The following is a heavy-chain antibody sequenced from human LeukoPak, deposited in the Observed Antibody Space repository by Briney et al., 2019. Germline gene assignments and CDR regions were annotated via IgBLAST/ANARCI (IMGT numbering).Heavy chain of an antibody. D-gene: IGHD6-13*01. V-gene: IGHV4-59*08. CDR3: ARGIDSSSWYLLDY. CDR1: GGSISSYY. Sequence: SETLSLTCTVSGGSISSYYWSWIRQPPGKGLEWIGYIYYSGSTNYNPSLKSRVTISVDTSKNQFSLKLSSVTAADTAVYYCARGIDSSSWYLLDYWGQGTLVTVPS. J-gene: IGHJ4*02. CDR2: IYYSGST.